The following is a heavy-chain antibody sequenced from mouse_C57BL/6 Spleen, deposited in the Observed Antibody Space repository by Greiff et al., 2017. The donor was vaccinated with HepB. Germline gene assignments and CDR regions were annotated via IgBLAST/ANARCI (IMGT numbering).Heavy chain of an antibody. CDR2: INPNNGGT. J-gene: IGHJ2*01. Sequence: EVKLVESGPELVKPGASVKMSCKASGYTFTDYNMHWVKQSHGKSLEWIGYINPNNGGTSYNQKFKGKATLTVNKSSSTAYMELRSLTSEDSSVYYCAGDYDWYFDYWGQGTTLTVSS. V-gene: IGHV1-22*01. CDR1: GYTFTDYN. CDR3: AGDYDWYFDY. D-gene: IGHD2-4*01.